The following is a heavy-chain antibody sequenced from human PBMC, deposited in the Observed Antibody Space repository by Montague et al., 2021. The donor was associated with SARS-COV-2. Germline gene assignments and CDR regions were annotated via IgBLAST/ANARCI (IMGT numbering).Heavy chain of an antibody. J-gene: IGHJ4*02. Sequence: SETLSPTSTVSGDSISSSSYNWGWIRQPPGKGLEWIGSVHYNGRTYYXPSLKSRVTIYVDTSKNQITLRLSSVTAADTAVYYSTRHVHMTWPEPSPGFDYWGQGTLVTVSS. CDR3: TRHVHMTWPEPSPGFDY. CDR2: VHYNGRT. V-gene: IGHV4-39*01. CDR1: GDSISSSSYN. D-gene: IGHD1-1*01.